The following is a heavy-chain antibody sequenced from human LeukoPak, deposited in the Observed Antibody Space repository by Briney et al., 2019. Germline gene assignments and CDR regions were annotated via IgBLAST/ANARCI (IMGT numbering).Heavy chain of an antibody. D-gene: IGHD3-22*01. J-gene: IGHJ4*02. CDR2: ISAGGGTK. V-gene: IGHV3-23*01. Sequence: GGSLRLSCAASGLTFNIYDMHWVRQAPGKGLEWVSVISAGGGTKDYADSVKGRFSISRDNSKNTLYLQMTGLRVEDTAVYYCARDSRGPDYWGQGALVTVSS. CDR1: GLTFNIYD. CDR3: ARDSRGPDY.